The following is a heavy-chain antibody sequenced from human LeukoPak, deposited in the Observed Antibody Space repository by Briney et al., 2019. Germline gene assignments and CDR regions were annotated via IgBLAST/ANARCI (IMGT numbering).Heavy chain of an antibody. CDR2: IYSGGST. D-gene: IGHD3-16*01. CDR3: ARYTSSPGEGMDV. CDR1: GLTVSSNY. Sequence: PGRSLRLSCAASGLTVSSNYMSWVRQAPGKGLEWVSVIYSGGSTNYADSVKGRFTISRDNSKNTLYLQMNSLRAEDTAVYYCARYTSSPGEGMDVWGQGTTVTVSS. J-gene: IGHJ6*02. V-gene: IGHV3-66*01.